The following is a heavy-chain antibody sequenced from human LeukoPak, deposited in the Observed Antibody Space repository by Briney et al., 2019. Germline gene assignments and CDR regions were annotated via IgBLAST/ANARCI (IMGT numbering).Heavy chain of an antibody. CDR1: GGSISSYY. CDR3: ARLGLVWFGEFPSWFDP. V-gene: IGHV4-59*12. Sequence: SETLSLTCTVSGGSISSYYWSWIRQPPGKGLEWIGYIYYSGSTNYNPSLKSRVTISVDKSKNQFSLKLSSVTAADTAVYYCARLGLVWFGEFPSWFDPWGQGTLVTVSS. D-gene: IGHD3-10*01. J-gene: IGHJ5*02. CDR2: IYYSGST.